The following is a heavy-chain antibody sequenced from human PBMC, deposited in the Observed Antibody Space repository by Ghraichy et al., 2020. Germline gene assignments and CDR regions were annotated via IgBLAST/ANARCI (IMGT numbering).Heavy chain of an antibody. V-gene: IGHV3-74*01. Sequence: GGSLRLSCAASGFTFSSYWMHWVRQAPGKGLVWVSRINSDGSSTSYADSVKGRFTISRDNAKNTLYLQMNSLRAEDTAVYYCARDLDYYDSSGYYSDAFDIWCQGTMVTVSS. CDR3: ARDLDYYDSSGYYSDAFDI. D-gene: IGHD3-22*01. J-gene: IGHJ3*02. CDR2: INSDGSST. CDR1: GFTFSSYW.